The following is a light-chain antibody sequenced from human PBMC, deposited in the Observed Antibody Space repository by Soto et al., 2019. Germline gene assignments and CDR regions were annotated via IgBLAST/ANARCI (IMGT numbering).Light chain of an antibody. Sequence: QSVLTQPASVSGSPGQSITISCSGISSDVGGYNYVSWFQQHPGKAPKLMIYEVGNRPSGVSDRFSGSKSGYTASLTISGLQAEDEADYYCSSYTSDSHLVFGGGTKLTVL. V-gene: IGLV2-14*01. CDR1: SSDVGGYNY. J-gene: IGLJ2*01. CDR2: EVG. CDR3: SSYTSDSHLV.